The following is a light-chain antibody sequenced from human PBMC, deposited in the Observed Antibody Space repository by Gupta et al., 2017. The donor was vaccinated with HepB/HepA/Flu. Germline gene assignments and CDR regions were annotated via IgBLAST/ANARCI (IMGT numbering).Light chain of an antibody. CDR2: TAS. Sequence: DIQMTQSPSSLSASVGDRVTITCRASQSINNYLNWYQQKPGKAPNLLIYTASSLQTGVPSRFSGSGSGTDLTLTISSRQPEDFASYYCQQSARNPPFTFGGGTKVEIK. CDR3: QQSARNPPFT. J-gene: IGKJ4*01. CDR1: QSINNY. V-gene: IGKV1-39*01.